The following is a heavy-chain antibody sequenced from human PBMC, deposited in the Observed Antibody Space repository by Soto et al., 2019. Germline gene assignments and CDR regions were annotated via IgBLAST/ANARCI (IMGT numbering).Heavy chain of an antibody. Sequence: QVQLQESGPGLVKPSQTLSLTCTVSGGSISSGDYYWSWIRQPPGKGLEWIGYIYYSGSTYYNPSLKSRVTISVDTSKNQFSLKLSSVTAADTAVYYCARVTDPTDYYDSSGYYYYFDYWGQGTLVTVSS. CDR2: IYYSGST. D-gene: IGHD3-22*01. CDR1: GGSISSGDYY. CDR3: ARVTDPTDYYDSSGYYYYFDY. V-gene: IGHV4-30-4*01. J-gene: IGHJ4*02.